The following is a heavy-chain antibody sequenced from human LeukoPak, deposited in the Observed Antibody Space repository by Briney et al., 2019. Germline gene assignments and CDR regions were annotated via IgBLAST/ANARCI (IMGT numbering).Heavy chain of an antibody. CDR3: ARDVGATPGYFDY. D-gene: IGHD1-26*01. Sequence: SETLSLTCTVSGGSISSSSYYWGWIRQPPGKGLEWIGSIYYSGSTFYNPSLKSRVTISVDTSKNQFSLKLSSVTAADTAVYYCARDVGATPGYFDYWGQGTLVTVSS. CDR1: GGSISSSSYY. J-gene: IGHJ4*02. CDR2: IYYSGST. V-gene: IGHV4-39*07.